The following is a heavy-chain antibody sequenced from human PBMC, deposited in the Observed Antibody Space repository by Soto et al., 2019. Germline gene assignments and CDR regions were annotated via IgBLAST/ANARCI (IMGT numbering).Heavy chain of an antibody. D-gene: IGHD4-17*01. CDR1: GFTFSDYY. CDR3: AREHDYGDYYYYMDV. CDR2: ISSSGSTI. J-gene: IGHJ6*03. Sequence: GGSLRLSCAASGFTFSDYYMSWIRQAPGKGLEWVSYISSSGSTIYYADSVKGRFTISRDNAKNSLYLQMNSLRAEDTAVYYYAREHDYGDYYYYMDVWGKGTTVTVSS. V-gene: IGHV3-11*01.